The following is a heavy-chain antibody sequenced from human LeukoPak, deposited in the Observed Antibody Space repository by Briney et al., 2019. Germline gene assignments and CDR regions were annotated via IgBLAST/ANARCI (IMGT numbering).Heavy chain of an antibody. D-gene: IGHD2-21*02. Sequence: GGSLRLSCAASGFTFSSYSMNWVRQAPGKGLEWISYIISTSNIIYYAGSVKGRFTISRDDAKNSLYLQMNSLRDEDTAVYYCARDTAFSFDYWGQGTLVTVSS. V-gene: IGHV3-48*02. CDR1: GFTFSSYS. CDR2: IISTSNII. J-gene: IGHJ4*02. CDR3: ARDTAFSFDY.